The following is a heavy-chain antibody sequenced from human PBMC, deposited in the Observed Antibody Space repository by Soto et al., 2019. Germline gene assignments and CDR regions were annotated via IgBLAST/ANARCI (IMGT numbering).Heavy chain of an antibody. J-gene: IGHJ5*02. CDR3: ARDTPTIAAAATGGWFDP. D-gene: IGHD6-13*01. V-gene: IGHV4-4*02. Sequence: SETLSLTCAVSGGSISSSNWWSWVRQPPGKGLEWIGEIYHSGSTNYNPSLKSRVTISVDTSTNQFSLKLSSVTAADTAVYYCARDTPTIAAAATGGWFDPWGQGTLVTVSS. CDR2: IYHSGST. CDR1: GGSISSSNW.